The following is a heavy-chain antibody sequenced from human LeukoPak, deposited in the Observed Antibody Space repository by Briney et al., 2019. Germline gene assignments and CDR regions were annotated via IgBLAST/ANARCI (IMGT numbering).Heavy chain of an antibody. D-gene: IGHD3-10*01. V-gene: IGHV3-23*01. Sequence: GGSLRLSCAASGFTFSNYAMSWVRQAPGKGLEWVSAICGSASATYSPDSVKGRFTISRDNSQNTLFLQMNSLRAEDTAVYYCVKVTAYYYGSGSYHFDYWGRGTLVTVSS. J-gene: IGHJ4*02. CDR2: ICGSASAT. CDR1: GFTFSNYA. CDR3: VKVTAYYYGSGSYHFDY.